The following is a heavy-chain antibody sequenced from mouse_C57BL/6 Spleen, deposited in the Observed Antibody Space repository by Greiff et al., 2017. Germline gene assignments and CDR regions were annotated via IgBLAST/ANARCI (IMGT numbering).Heavy chain of an antibody. D-gene: IGHD1-1*02. CDR2: IDPSDSYT. CDR3: ATYGCSAMDY. J-gene: IGHJ4*01. V-gene: IGHV1-69*01. Sequence: VQLQQPGAELVMPGASVKLSCKASGYTFTSYWMHWVKQRPGQGLEWIGEIDPSDSYTTYNQKFKGKSTLTVDNSTSTAYMQLSSLTSEDSAVYYCATYGCSAMDYWGQGTSVTVSS. CDR1: GYTFTSYW.